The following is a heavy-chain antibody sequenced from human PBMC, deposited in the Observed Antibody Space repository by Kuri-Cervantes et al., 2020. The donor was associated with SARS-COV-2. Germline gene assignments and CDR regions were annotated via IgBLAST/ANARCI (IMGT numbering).Heavy chain of an antibody. Sequence: ASVKVSCKSSGYTFTAYNIHWVRQAPGQGLEWLGWINPKSGGTNHAQEFQGRITMTRDTSIRTVYMELTRLRSDDTAVYYCARDGQPIHPCNSGVCYYYYYYMDVWGKGTTVTDSS. CDR3: ARDGQPIHPCNSGVCYYYYYYMDV. J-gene: IGHJ6*03. D-gene: IGHD2/OR15-2a*01. CDR2: INPKSGGT. CDR1: GYTFTAYN. V-gene: IGHV1-2*02.